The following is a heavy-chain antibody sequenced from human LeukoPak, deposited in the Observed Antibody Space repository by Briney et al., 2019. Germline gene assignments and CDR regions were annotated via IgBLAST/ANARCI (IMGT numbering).Heavy chain of an antibody. V-gene: IGHV3-21*01. CDR2: ISSSSSYI. Sequence: GSLRLSCAASGFTFSSYSMNWVRQAPGKGLEWVSSISSSSSYIYYADSVRGRFTISRDNAKNSLYLQMNSLRAEDTAVYYCARDLSIFGVVFDPWGQGTLVTVSS. J-gene: IGHJ5*02. CDR1: GFTFSSYS. D-gene: IGHD3-3*01. CDR3: ARDLSIFGVVFDP.